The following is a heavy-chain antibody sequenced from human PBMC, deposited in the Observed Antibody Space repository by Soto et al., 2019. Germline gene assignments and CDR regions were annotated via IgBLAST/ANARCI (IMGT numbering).Heavy chain of an antibody. D-gene: IGHD2-15*01. J-gene: IGHJ4*02. CDR1: GFTVRSYA. CDR2: MSPRDDAT. V-gene: IGHV3-23*01. Sequence: EVQVLESGGGLVQPGGSLRLSCAASGFTVRSYAMSWVRQAPGKGLEWVSSMSPRDDATYYADSVKGRLTTSRDNSKDTFYLQMNSLTAEDTALYYCVKGRCSGGSCYTKTSHFDCWGQGTLVTVSS. CDR3: VKGRCSGGSCYTKTSHFDC.